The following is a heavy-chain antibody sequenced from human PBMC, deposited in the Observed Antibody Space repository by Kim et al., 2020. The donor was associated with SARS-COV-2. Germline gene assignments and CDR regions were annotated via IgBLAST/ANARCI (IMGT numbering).Heavy chain of an antibody. CDR3: ARGYYGSGSYRY. V-gene: IGHV1-46*01. Sequence: SYAQKFQGRVTMTRDTSTSTVYMELSSLRSEDTAVYYCARGYYGSGSYRYWGQGTLVTVSS. D-gene: IGHD3-10*01. J-gene: IGHJ4*02.